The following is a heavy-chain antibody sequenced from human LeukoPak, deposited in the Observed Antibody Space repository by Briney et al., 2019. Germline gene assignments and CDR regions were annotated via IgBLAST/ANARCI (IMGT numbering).Heavy chain of an antibody. Sequence: GESLKISCQGSGYDFATYWIGWVRQVPGKGLEWMGIFYLPRSEIRYSPSFQGLVTISGDESVATVYLHWSSLKASDTAMYYCARHSRDYYGSGSDYYYYMDVWGKGTAVTISS. J-gene: IGHJ6*03. CDR2: FYLPRSEI. D-gene: IGHD3-10*01. CDR3: ARHSRDYYGSGSDYYYYMDV. V-gene: IGHV5-51*01. CDR1: GYDFATYW.